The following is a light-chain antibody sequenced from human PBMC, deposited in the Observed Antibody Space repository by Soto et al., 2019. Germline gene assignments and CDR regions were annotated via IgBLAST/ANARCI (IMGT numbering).Light chain of an antibody. CDR2: GAS. CDR3: QQYGSLSWT. CDR1: QSVSSNY. V-gene: IGKV3-20*01. J-gene: IGKJ1*01. Sequence: DIVLTQSPGTLSLSPGEIATLSCRASQSVSSNYLAWYQQKPGQAPRLLIYGASTRVTGVPDRFSGSGSGTDFTLSISRLEPEEFAVYHCQQYGSLSWTFGQGNNVEIK.